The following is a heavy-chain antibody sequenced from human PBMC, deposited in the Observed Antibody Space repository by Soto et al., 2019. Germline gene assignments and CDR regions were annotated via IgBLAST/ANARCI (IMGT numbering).Heavy chain of an antibody. V-gene: IGHV3-23*01. CDR2: ISGIGGST. Sequence: GPLRPAGADPGFTFSSYAMSWVRQAPGKGLEWVSAISGIGGSTYYADSVKGRFTISRDNSKNTLYLQMNSLRAEDTAVYYCANIDSSGYYAFDYWGQGTLVTVSS. CDR3: ANIDSSGYYAFDY. J-gene: IGHJ4*02. CDR1: GFTFSSYA. D-gene: IGHD3-22*01.